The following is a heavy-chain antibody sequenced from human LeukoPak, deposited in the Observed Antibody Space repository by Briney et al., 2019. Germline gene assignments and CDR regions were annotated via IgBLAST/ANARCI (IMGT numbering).Heavy chain of an antibody. CDR1: GYTFTSYD. Sequence: ASVKVSCKASGYTFTSYDINWVRQATGQGLEWMGWMNPNSGNTGYAQKFQSRVTITRNTSISTAYMELSSLRSEDTAVYYCYSSGYYYYYYMDVWGKGTTVTVSS. D-gene: IGHD3-10*01. V-gene: IGHV1-8*03. CDR3: YSSGYYYYYYMDV. J-gene: IGHJ6*03. CDR2: MNPNSGNT.